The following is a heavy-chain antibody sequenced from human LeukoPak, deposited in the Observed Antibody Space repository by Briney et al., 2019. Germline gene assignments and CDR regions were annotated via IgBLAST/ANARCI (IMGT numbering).Heavy chain of an antibody. CDR3: AKVRRSTDSSGYQRYYFDY. V-gene: IGHV3-23*01. Sequence: GGSLRLSCAASGFTFSSYAMSWVRQAPGKGLEWVSAISGSGGSTYYADSVKGRFTISRDNSKNTLYLQMNSLRAEDTAVYYCAKVRRSTDSSGYQRYYFDYWGQGTLATVSS. CDR2: ISGSGGST. CDR1: GFTFSSYA. D-gene: IGHD3-22*01. J-gene: IGHJ4*02.